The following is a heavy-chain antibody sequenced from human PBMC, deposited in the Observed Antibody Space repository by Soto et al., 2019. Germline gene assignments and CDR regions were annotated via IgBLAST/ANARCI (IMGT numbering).Heavy chain of an antibody. CDR1: GGSISSGGYS. CDR2: IYYSGST. D-gene: IGHD6-13*01. J-gene: IGHJ4*02. V-gene: IGHV4-31*03. Sequence: QVQLQESGPGLVKPSQTLSLTCTVSGGSISSGGYSWSWIRQHPGKGLEWIGYIYYSGSTYYNPSLNSRVTISVDTSKNQFSLKLSSVTAADTAVYYCAISVGAAANDLDYWGQGTLGTVSS. CDR3: AISVGAAANDLDY.